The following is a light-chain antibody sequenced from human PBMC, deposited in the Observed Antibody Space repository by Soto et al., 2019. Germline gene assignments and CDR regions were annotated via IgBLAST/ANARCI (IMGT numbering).Light chain of an antibody. J-gene: IGKJ1*01. CDR1: QGVSAY. Sequence: DIQMTQSPSSLSASVGDRVTITCRASQGVSAYLPWYQQRQGRAPKLLIYAASNLESGVPSRFRGSGSGTNSTFTISSLQPDDFATYYCQPNYKNSSTVGQGTKLETK. CDR2: AAS. V-gene: IGKV1-39*01. CDR3: QPNYKNSST.